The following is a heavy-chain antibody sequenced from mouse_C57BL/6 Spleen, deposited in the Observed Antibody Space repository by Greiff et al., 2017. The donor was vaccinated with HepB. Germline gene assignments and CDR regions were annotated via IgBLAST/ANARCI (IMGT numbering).Heavy chain of an antibody. J-gene: IGHJ2*01. CDR2: ISSGGSYT. Sequence: EVKLVESGGDLVKPGGSLKLSCAASGFTFSSYGMSWVRQTPDKRLEWVATISSGGSYTYYPDSVKGRFTISRDNAKNTLYLQMSSLKSEDTAMYYCARGLYDGDYWGQGTTLTVSS. CDR3: ARGLYDGDY. D-gene: IGHD2-3*01. CDR1: GFTFSSYG. V-gene: IGHV5-6*01.